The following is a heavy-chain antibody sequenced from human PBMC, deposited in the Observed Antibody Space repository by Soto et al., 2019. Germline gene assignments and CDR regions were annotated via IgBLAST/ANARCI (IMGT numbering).Heavy chain of an antibody. CDR2: IYYSGGT. CDR3: ARAGAATLSDY. CDR1: GGSISNYY. D-gene: IGHD2-15*01. J-gene: IGHJ4*02. Sequence: QVQLQESGPGLVKPSETLSLTCTVSGGSISNYYWSWIRQPPGKGLEWIGYIYYSGGTNYNPSLKSRVTISLDTSKNQFSLKLSSVTAADTAVYYWARAGAATLSDYWGQGTLVTVSS. V-gene: IGHV4-59*01.